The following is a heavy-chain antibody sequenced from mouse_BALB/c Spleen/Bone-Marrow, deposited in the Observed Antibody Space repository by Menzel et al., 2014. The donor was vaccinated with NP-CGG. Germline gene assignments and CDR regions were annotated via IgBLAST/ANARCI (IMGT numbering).Heavy chain of an antibody. V-gene: IGHV7-3*02. CDR2: IRNKANGYTT. Sequence: EVMLVESGGGLGQPGGSLRLSCATSGFTFTDYYMSWVRQPPGKALEWLGFIRNKANGYTTEYSASVKGRFTISRDNSQSILYLQMNTLRAEDSATYYCARDTVITTHWYFDVWGAGTPVTVSS. CDR1: GFTFTDYY. CDR3: ARDTVITTHWYFDV. D-gene: IGHD2-4*01. J-gene: IGHJ1*01.